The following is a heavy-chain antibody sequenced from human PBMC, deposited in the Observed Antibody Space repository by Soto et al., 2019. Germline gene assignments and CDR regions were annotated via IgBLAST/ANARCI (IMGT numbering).Heavy chain of an antibody. CDR1: GFTFSSRG. Sequence: EVQLLESGGALVQPGGSLRLSCVASGFTFSSRGMSWFRQAPGKGLEWVSAINDGGVYTYSADSVKGRFTSPRDNTKDTLYLQMNSLRPEDTAVYYCAKGAMSTKGMDAWGQGTTVTVSS. V-gene: IGHV3-23*01. CDR2: INDGGVYT. D-gene: IGHD2-2*01. CDR3: AKGAMSTKGMDA. J-gene: IGHJ6*02.